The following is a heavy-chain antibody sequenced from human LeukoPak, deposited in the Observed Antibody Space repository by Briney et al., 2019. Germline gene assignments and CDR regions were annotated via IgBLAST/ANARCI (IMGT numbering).Heavy chain of an antibody. D-gene: IGHD1-26*01. CDR2: INPSGGST. Sequence: ASVKVSCKASGTTFPSYYMHWVRRAPGQGLGWMGIINPSGGSTSYAQKFQGRVTMTRDTSTSTVYMELSRLRSEDTAVYYCAREDWYSGSYLTYYFDYWGQGTLVTVSS. CDR3: AREDWYSGSYLTYYFDY. CDR1: GTTFPSYY. J-gene: IGHJ4*02. V-gene: IGHV1-46*01.